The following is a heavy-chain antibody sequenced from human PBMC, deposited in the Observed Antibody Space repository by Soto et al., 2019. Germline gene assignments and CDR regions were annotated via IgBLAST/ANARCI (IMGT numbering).Heavy chain of an antibody. CDR1: GFTFNYW. CDR2: IKPDGSEK. D-gene: IGHD2-15*01. J-gene: IGHJ3*02. CDR3: AREGRLLGAFDI. Sequence: GGSLRLSCAASGFTFNYWMTWVRQAPGKGLECVANIKPDGSEKFYVDSVKGRFTISRDNAKNSLYLQMNSLRAEDTAVYYCAREGRLLGAFDIWGQGTIVTVS. V-gene: IGHV3-7*01.